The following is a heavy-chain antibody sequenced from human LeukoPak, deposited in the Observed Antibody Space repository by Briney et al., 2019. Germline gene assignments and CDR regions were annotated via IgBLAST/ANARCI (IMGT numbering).Heavy chain of an antibody. CDR3: AKILGSYWTPGYDY. V-gene: IGHV3-23*01. J-gene: IGHJ4*02. CDR1: GFTFDSYG. Sequence: GGTLRLSCAASGFTFDSYGMNWVRQAPGKGLEWVSGISGSGDTPYYADSVKGRFTISRDNSKNTLYLQMNSLRAEDTAVYYCAKILGSYWTPGYDYWGQGTLVTVSS. CDR2: ISGSGDTP. D-gene: IGHD1-26*01.